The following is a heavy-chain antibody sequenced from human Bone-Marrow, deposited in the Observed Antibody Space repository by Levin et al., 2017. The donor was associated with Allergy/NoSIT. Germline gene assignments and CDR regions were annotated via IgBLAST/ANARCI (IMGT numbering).Heavy chain of an antibody. CDR2: ISDDGTDK. Sequence: GESLKISCVASGFNFNNYGMHWVRQAPGKGPEWVAVISDDGTDKYYADSVKGRFTIPRDNSKNTLYLQMNSLRPEDTAVYYCAKDLLKFYYTMTVWGRGTTVTVSS. CDR3: AKDLLKFYYTMTV. D-gene: IGHD1-26*01. J-gene: IGHJ6*02. CDR1: GFNFNNYG. V-gene: IGHV3-30*18.